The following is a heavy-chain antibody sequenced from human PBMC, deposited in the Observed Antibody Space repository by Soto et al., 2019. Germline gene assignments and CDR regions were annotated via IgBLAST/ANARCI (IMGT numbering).Heavy chain of an antibody. J-gene: IGHJ5*02. Sequence: TSAKATCKAPGYTKTCKSISWARQENEQGLEWMGWISAYNGNTNYAQKLQGRVTMTTDTSTSTAYMELRSLRSDDTAVYYCARNGYYDYVWGSYRFNWFDPWGQGTLVTVSS. CDR1: GYTKTCKS. CDR2: ISAYNGNT. D-gene: IGHD3-16*02. CDR3: ARNGYYDYVWGSYRFNWFDP. V-gene: IGHV1-18*01.